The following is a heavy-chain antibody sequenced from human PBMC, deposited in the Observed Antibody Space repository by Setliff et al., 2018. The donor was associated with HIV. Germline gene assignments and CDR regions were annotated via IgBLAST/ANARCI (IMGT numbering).Heavy chain of an antibody. V-gene: IGHV3-30*02. Sequence: GGSLRLSCAASGFTFSTYGMHWVRQAPGKGLEWVAFIRYDGSDKYYADSVRGRFTISRDNSKNTLYLQMSSLRSEDTAVYYCARGGANPSWFDSWGQGSLVTVSS. CDR2: IRYDGSDK. J-gene: IGHJ5*01. CDR3: ARGGANPSWFDS. CDR1: GFTFSTYG. D-gene: IGHD3-16*01.